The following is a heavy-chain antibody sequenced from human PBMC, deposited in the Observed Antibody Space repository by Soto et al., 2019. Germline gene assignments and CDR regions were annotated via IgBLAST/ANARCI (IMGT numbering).Heavy chain of an antibody. CDR3: ARVYYYDSSGYYNYFDY. CDR2: IIPIFGTA. D-gene: IGHD3-22*01. V-gene: IGHV1-69*06. CDR1: GGTFSSYA. J-gene: IGHJ4*02. Sequence: QVQLVQSGAEVKKPGSSVKVSCKASGGTFSSYAISWVRQAPGQGLEWMGGIIPIFGTANYAQKFQGRVTITADKSTSTAYMELSSLRSEDTAVYYCARVYYYDSSGYYNYFDYWGQGTLVTVSS.